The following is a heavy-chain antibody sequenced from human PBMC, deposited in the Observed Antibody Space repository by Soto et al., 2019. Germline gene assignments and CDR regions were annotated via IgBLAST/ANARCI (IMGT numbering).Heavy chain of an antibody. V-gene: IGHV4-30-4*01. D-gene: IGHD3-3*01. J-gene: IGHJ4*02. CDR1: GGSISSGDYY. CDR3: ARAPVLRFLEWLFIFDY. CDR2: LYYSGST. Sequence: PSETLSLTCTVSGGSISSGDYYWSWIRQPPGKGLEWIGYLYYSGSTYYNPSLKSRVTISVDTSKNQFSLKLSSVTAADTAVYYCARAPVLRFLEWLFIFDYWGQGTLVTVSS.